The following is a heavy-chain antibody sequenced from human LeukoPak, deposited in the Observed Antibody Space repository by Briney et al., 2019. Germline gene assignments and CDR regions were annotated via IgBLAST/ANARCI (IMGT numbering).Heavy chain of an antibody. CDR3: AKCFPAQWELLN. CDR1: GFTFSNYG. V-gene: IGHV3-33*06. D-gene: IGHD1-26*01. CDR2: IWYDGSNK. J-gene: IGHJ4*02. Sequence: GGSLRLSCAAPGFTFSNYGMHWVRQAPGKGLEWVAVIWYDGSNKYYADSVKGRFTISRDNSKNTLYLQMNSLRAEDTAVYYCAKCFPAQWELLNWGQGTLVTVSS.